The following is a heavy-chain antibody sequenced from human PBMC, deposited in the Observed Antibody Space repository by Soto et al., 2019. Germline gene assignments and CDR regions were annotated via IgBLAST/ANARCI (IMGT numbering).Heavy chain of an antibody. CDR3: VRGDNWNDEASDY. CDR1: EFMFSSYA. Sequence: GGSLRLSCDASEFMFSSYAMSWVRQAPGKGLEWVSTVSPSGDDTYYADSVRGRFTISRDNSKNTVYLQMNSLRAEDTAVYYCVRGDNWNDEASDYWGQGTLVTVSS. CDR2: VSPSGDDT. D-gene: IGHD1-1*01. V-gene: IGHV3-23*05. J-gene: IGHJ4*02.